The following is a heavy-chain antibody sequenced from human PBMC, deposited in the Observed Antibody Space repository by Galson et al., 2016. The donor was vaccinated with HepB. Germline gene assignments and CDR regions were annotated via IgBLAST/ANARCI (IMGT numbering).Heavy chain of an antibody. CDR3: AKERLVRRIFDH. D-gene: IGHD1-1*01. CDR1: GFTFTTYA. J-gene: IGHJ4*02. V-gene: IGHV3-23*01. Sequence: SLRLSCAASGFTFTTYAMSWVRQAPGKGLEWVASISTRRTTYYSDPVQGRFTISRDNSNNTLYLQMNGLRAEDTAVYYCAKERLVRRIFDHWGQGTLLTVSS. CDR2: ISTRRTT.